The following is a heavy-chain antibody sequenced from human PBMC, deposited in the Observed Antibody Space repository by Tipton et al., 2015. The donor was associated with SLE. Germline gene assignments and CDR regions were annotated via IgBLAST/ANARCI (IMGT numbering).Heavy chain of an antibody. CDR3: ARDPSRYSGSQSPFDY. V-gene: IGHV4-39*07. Sequence: TLSLTCTVSGGSISSSSYYWGWIRQPPGKGLEWIGSIYYSGSTYYNPSLKRRVTISVDTSKNQFSLKLSSVTAADTAVYYCARDPSRYSGSQSPFDYWGQGTLVTVSS. CDR2: IYYSGST. CDR1: GGSISSSSYY. D-gene: IGHD1-26*01. J-gene: IGHJ4*02.